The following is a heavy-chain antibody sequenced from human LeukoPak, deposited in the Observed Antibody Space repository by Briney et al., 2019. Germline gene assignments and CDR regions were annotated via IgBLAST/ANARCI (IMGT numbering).Heavy chain of an antibody. CDR1: GFTFSSYA. V-gene: IGHV3-30-3*01. CDR2: ISYDGSNK. J-gene: IGHJ4*02. CDR3: ASSLFGSTNDYYFDY. D-gene: IGHD1-1*01. Sequence: GGSLRLSCAASGFTFSSYAMHWVRQAPGKGLEWVAVISYDGSNKYYADSVKGRFTISRDNSKNTLYLQMNSLRAEDTAVYYCASSLFGSTNDYYFDYWGQGTLVTVSS.